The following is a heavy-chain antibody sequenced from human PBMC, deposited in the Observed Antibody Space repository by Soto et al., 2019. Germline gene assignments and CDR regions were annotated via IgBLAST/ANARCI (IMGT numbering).Heavy chain of an antibody. CDR1: GFTFSDYY. CDR2: ISSSGSTI. V-gene: IGHV3-11*01. CDR3: ARELRSSYYYYMDV. D-gene: IGHD4-17*01. J-gene: IGHJ6*03. Sequence: GGSLRLSCAASGFTFSDYYMSWIRQAPGKGLEWVSYISSSGSTIYYADSVKGRFTISRDNAKNSLYLQMNSLRAEDTAVYYCARELRSSYYYYMDVWGKGTTVTVSS.